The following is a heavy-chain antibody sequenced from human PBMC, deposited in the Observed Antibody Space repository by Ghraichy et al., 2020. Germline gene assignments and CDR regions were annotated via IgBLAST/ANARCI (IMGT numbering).Heavy chain of an antibody. D-gene: IGHD3-16*01. CDR3: ARVRKTRIMITFGGVMVAFDI. CDR1: GGSFSGYY. CDR2: INHSGST. V-gene: IGHV4-34*01. Sequence: SETLSLTCAVYGGSFSGYYWSWIRQPPGKGLEWIGEINHSGSTNYNPSLKSRVTISVDTSKNQFSLKLSSVTAADTAVYYCARVRKTRIMITFGGVMVAFDIWGQGTMVTVSS. J-gene: IGHJ3*02.